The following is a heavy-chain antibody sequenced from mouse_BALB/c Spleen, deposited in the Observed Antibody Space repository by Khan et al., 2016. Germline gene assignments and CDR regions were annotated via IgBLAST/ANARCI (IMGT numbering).Heavy chain of an antibody. J-gene: IGHJ2*01. D-gene: IGHD1-1*01. CDR2: IDPANGNT. V-gene: IGHV14-3*02. Sequence: VQLKESGAELVKPGASVKLSCTASGFNIKDTYMHWVKQRPEQGLEWIGRIDPANGNTKYDPKFQGKATITADTSSNTAYLQLSSLTSEDTAVYYCARGATVDFDYWGQGTTLTVSS. CDR1: GFNIKDTY. CDR3: ARGATVDFDY.